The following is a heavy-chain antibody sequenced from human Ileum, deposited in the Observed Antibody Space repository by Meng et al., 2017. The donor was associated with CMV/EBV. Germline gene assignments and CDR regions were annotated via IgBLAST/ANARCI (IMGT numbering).Heavy chain of an antibody. D-gene: IGHD6-19*01. CDR2: IRYDGTNT. CDR3: AKDPGGFSSGFDY. V-gene: IGHV3-30*02. J-gene: IGHJ4*02. Sequence: GGSLRLSCAASGFTFYNFAMHWVRQAPGKGLEWVAFIRYDGTNTYYLDSVKGRFTISRDNSKNTLYLQMNGLRHEDTAVYYCAKDPGGFSSGFDYWGQGALVTVSS. CDR1: GFTFYNFA.